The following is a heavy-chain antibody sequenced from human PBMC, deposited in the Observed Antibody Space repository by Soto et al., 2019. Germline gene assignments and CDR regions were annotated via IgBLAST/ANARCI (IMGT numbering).Heavy chain of an antibody. CDR3: ARETSGSYYKLDL. CDR2: ISAYSGNT. CDR1: GYTFTSFG. J-gene: IGHJ2*01. V-gene: IGHV1-18*01. D-gene: IGHD3-10*01. Sequence: QFQLAQSAAEVKKPGASVKVSCKASGYTFTSFGITWVRQAPGQGLEWMGWISAYSGNTNYAQNLQDRVTLTTDTSTNTAYMELRSLTSYDTAVYYCARETSGSYYKLDLWGRGTLVTVSS.